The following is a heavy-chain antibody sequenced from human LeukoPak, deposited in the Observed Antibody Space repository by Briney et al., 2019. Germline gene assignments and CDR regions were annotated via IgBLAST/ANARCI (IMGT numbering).Heavy chain of an antibody. D-gene: IGHD3-22*01. V-gene: IGHV3-48*03. Sequence: PGGSLRLSCAASGFTFSSYEMNWVRQAPGKGLEWVSYISSSGSTIYYADSVKGRFTISRDNAKNSLYLQMNSLRAEDTAIYYCARGGVSYYYDSSGGYYFDYWGQGTLVTVSS. J-gene: IGHJ4*02. CDR3: ARGGVSYYYDSSGGYYFDY. CDR2: ISSSGSTI. CDR1: GFTFSSYE.